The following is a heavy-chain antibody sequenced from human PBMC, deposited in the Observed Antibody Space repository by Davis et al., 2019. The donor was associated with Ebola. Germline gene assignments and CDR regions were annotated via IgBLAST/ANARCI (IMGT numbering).Heavy chain of an antibody. CDR2: IYYSGST. CDR3: GKGWLRTGIDV. J-gene: IGHJ6*04. D-gene: IGHD6-19*01. V-gene: IGHV4-59*12. CDR1: GVSISSYY. Sequence: PSETLSLTCTVSGVSISSYYWSWIRQPPGKGLEWIGYIYYSGSTNYNPSLKSRVTISADTSKNQFSLQLNSVTPEDTAVYYCGKGWLRTGIDVWGIGTTVNVSS.